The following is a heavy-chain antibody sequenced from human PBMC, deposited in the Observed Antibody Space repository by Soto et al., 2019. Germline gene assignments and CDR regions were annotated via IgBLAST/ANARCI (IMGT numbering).Heavy chain of an antibody. CDR2: INHRGST. CDR3: ARGASWYGYGGKWFDP. J-gene: IGHJ5*02. D-gene: IGHD6-13*01. V-gene: IGHV4-34*01. CDR1: GGSFSGYY. Sequence: QVQLQQWGAGLLKPSETLSLTCAVYGGSFSGYYWSWIRQPPGKGLEWIGEINHRGSTNYNPSLNSRVTISVDTSQNQVSLKLSSVTAADTAVYYCARGASWYGYGGKWFDPWGQGTLVTVSS.